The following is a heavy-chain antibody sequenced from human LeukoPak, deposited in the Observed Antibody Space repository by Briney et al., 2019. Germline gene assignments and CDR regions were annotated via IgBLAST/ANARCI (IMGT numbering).Heavy chain of an antibody. Sequence: ASVKASCKASGYTFTSYGVSWVRQAPGQGLEWMGWISVYNGNTNYVQKFQGRVTTTTDTSTSTAYMELRSLRSDDTAVYYCARVWNYYDTSGYYLGSSLDSWGQGTLVTVSS. V-gene: IGHV1-18*01. CDR1: GYTFTSYG. D-gene: IGHD3-22*01. CDR2: ISVYNGNT. J-gene: IGHJ4*02. CDR3: ARVWNYYDTSGYYLGSSLDS.